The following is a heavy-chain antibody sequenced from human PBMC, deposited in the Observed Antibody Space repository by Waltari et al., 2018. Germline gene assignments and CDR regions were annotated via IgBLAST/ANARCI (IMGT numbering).Heavy chain of an antibody. CDR3: ARHRGVHTGFPGLDP. Sequence: QLQLQESGPGLVKPSETLSLICTVSGGSISGAYYWDWIRQSPGTGLEWIGDVSSGGKTNYNPSIKVRVTISTDTSKNQFSLRLRSVTAADTAVYYCARHRGVHTGFPGLDPWGQGTLVTVSS. CDR1: GGSISGAYY. CDR2: VSSGGKT. J-gene: IGHJ5*02. V-gene: IGHV4-39*01. D-gene: IGHD3-10*01.